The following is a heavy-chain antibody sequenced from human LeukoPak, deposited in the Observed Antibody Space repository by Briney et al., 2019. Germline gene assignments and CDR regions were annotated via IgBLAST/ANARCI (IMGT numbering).Heavy chain of an antibody. J-gene: IGHJ4*02. V-gene: IGHV1-2*02. Sequence: VASVKVSCKASGYTLTGYYIPCVRQAPGQGLEWMGWINPNSGGTNYAQKFQGRVTMTRDTSISTAYMELSRLGSDDTAVYYCARDSASGYLSDYWGQGTPVTVSS. CDR2: INPNSGGT. CDR3: ARDSASGYLSDY. D-gene: IGHD3-3*01. CDR1: GYTLTGYY.